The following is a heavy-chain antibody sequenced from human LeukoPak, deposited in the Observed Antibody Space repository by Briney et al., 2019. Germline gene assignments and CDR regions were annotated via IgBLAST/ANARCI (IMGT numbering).Heavy chain of an antibody. Sequence: ASVKVSCKASGYTFTTHDINWVRQATGQGLEWLGWMSPNSGDTGYAQRFQGRVTMTSDSSISTAYMELSSLRSEDTAIYYCVRTPPNWGFDYWGQGTLVTVSS. CDR1: GYTFTTHD. CDR2: MSPNSGDT. J-gene: IGHJ4*02. D-gene: IGHD7-27*01. V-gene: IGHV1-8*01. CDR3: VRTPPNWGFDY.